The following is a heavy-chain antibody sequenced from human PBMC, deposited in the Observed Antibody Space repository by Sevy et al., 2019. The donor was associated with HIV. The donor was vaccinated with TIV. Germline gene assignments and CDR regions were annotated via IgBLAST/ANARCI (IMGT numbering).Heavy chain of an antibody. V-gene: IGHV3-30*02. J-gene: IGHJ4*02. CDR2: IRYDGSNK. CDR3: WEAYGYCSIWYQYFQY. CDR1: GFTFSSYG. Sequence: GGSLRLSCAASGFTFSSYGMHWVRQAPGKGLEWVAFIRYDGSNKYYADSVKGRFTISRDNSKNTLYLQMNSLRAEDTVLYCWWEAYGYCSIWYQYFQYWGQGTLVTVSS. D-gene: IGHD6-13*01.